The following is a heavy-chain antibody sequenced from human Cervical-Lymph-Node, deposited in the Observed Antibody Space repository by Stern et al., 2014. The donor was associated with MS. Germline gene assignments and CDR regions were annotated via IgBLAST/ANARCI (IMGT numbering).Heavy chain of an antibody. CDR2: LFPGGSDI. J-gene: IGHJ4*02. Sequence: MQLVQSGPEVKRPGESLKISCQASGYTFTSYWIGWVRQMPGKGLEWIAILFPGGSDIKHNPPFQGHVTISADKPSSTAYLQWNNLKPSDTAIYYCARQRYFDYWGQGTLVTVSS. CDR1: GYTFTSYW. V-gene: IGHV5-51*01. CDR3: ARQRYFDY.